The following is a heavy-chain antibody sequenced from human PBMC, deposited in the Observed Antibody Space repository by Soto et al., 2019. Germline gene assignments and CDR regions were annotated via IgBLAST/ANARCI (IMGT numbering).Heavy chain of an antibody. V-gene: IGHV5-51*01. Sequence: PGESLKISCKGSGYSFTSYWIGWVRQMPGKGLEWMGIIYPGDSDTRYSPSFQGQVTISADKSISTAYLQWSSLKASDTAMYYCARLPIPRGPPLYYYYYGMDVWGQGTTVTVSS. CDR2: IYPGDSDT. CDR1: GYSFTSYW. J-gene: IGHJ6*02. D-gene: IGHD2-2*01. CDR3: ARLPIPRGPPLYYYYYGMDV.